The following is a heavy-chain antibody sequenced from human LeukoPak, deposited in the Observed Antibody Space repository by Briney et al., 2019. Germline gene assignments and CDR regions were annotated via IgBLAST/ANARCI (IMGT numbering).Heavy chain of an antibody. J-gene: IGHJ4*02. D-gene: IGHD3-16*01. V-gene: IGHV4-38-2*01. CDR1: GYSISSGYY. CDR2: IYHSGST. CDR3: ARRPGGSKAPYYFDY. Sequence: SETLSLTCAVSGYSISSGYYWGWIRQPPGKGLEWIGSIYHSGSTYYNPSLKSRVTISVDTSKNQFSLKLSSVTAADTAVYYCARRPGGSKAPYYFDYWGQGTLVTVSS.